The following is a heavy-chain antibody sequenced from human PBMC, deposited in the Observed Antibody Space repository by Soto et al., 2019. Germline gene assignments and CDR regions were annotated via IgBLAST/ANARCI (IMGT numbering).Heavy chain of an antibody. D-gene: IGHD2-15*01. CDR1: GFTFSNYW. Sequence: EVQLVESGGGLVQPGGSLRLSCAASGFTFSNYWMHWVRQTPGKGLVWVSRINSDGSSTSYADSVKGRFTISRDNAKNTLNLQINSLRAEHTAVYYGAREIFYWGQGTMVTVSS. CDR3: AREIFY. V-gene: IGHV3-74*01. CDR2: INSDGSST. J-gene: IGHJ4*02.